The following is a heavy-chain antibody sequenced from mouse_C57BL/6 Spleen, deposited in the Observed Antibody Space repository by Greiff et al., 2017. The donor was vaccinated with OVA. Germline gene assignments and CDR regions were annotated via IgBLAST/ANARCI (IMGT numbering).Heavy chain of an antibody. V-gene: IGHV1-15*01. Sequence: VQLQPSWAELVRPGASVTLSCKASGYTFTDYEMHWVKQTPVHGLEWIGAIDPETGGTAYSQKFKGKAILTADKSSSTAYMELRSLTSEDSAVYYCTRTEIYYDYDDYWGQGTTLTVSS. J-gene: IGHJ2*01. CDR3: TRTEIYYDYDDY. CDR1: GYTFTDYE. CDR2: IDPETGGT. D-gene: IGHD2-4*01.